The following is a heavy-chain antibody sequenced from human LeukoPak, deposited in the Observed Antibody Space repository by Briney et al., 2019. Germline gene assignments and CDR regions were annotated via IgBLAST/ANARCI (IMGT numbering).Heavy chain of an antibody. J-gene: IGHJ5*01. V-gene: IGHV4-59*01. CDR2: IQYSGST. D-gene: IGHD6-13*01. CDR3: TRAHSSSWDNWFDS. CDR1: GGSISSYY. Sequence: SETLSLTCTVSGGSISSYYRNWIRQPPGKGLEWIGYIQYSGSTNYNPPLKSRLTISGDTSKNQLSLKLSSVTAADTAVYYCTRAHSSSWDNWFDSWGQGTLVTVSS.